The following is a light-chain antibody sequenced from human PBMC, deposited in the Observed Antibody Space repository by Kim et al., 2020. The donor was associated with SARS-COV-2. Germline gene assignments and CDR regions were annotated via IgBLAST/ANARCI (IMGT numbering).Light chain of an antibody. CDR2: GAS. V-gene: IGKV3-20*01. CDR3: QDGSAPSVT. CDR1: QTVRSSY. Sequence: EVVLTQSPGTLSLSPGERATLSCRASQTVRSSYLAWYQQKPGQAPRLVMYGASSRATGIPDRFSGSGSGTDFTLTISRLEPEDSAVYYCQDGSAPSVTFGGGTKVDIK. J-gene: IGKJ4*01.